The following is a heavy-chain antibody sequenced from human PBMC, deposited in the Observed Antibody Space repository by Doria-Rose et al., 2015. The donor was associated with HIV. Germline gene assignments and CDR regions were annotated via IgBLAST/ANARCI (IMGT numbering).Heavy chain of an antibody. Sequence: QITLKESGPVLVKPTETLTLTCTVSGVSLSSPGMGVSWIRQPPGKALEWLANIFSYDERSYKTSRKSRLTISRGTSKSQVVLTMTDMDPVDTATYYCARIKSSRWYHKYYFDFWGQGTLVIVSA. CDR2: IFSYDER. CDR1: GVSLSSPGMG. J-gene: IGHJ4*02. V-gene: IGHV2-26*01. D-gene: IGHD6-13*01. CDR3: ARIKSSRWYHKYYFDF.